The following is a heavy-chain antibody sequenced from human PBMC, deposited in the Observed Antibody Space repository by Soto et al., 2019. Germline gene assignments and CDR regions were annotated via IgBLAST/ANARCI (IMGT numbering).Heavy chain of an antibody. V-gene: IGHV1-46*01. D-gene: IGHD5-18*01. J-gene: IGHJ4*02. CDR1: GYTFTSYY. CDR3: ARVRGRGYSYGGLFDY. Sequence: ASVKVSCKASGYTFTSYYMHWVRQAPGQGLEWMGIINPSGGSTSYAQKFQGRVTMTRDTSTSTVYMELSSLRSEDTAVYYCARVRGRGYSYGGLFDYWGQGTLVTVSS. CDR2: INPSGGST.